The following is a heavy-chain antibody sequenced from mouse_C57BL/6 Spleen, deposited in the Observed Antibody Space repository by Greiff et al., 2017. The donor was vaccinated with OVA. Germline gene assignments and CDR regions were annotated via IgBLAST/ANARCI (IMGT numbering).Heavy chain of an antibody. CDR2: ISYDGSN. CDR1: GYSITSGYY. J-gene: IGHJ1*03. D-gene: IGHD2-4*01. V-gene: IGHV3-6*01. Sequence: EVQLQQSGPGLVKPSQSLSLTCSVTGYSITSGYYWNWIRQFPGNKLEWMGYISYDGSNNYNPSLKNRISITRDTSKNQFFLKLNSVTTEDTATYYCARGDYPYWYFDVWGTGTTVTVSS. CDR3: ARGDYPYWYFDV.